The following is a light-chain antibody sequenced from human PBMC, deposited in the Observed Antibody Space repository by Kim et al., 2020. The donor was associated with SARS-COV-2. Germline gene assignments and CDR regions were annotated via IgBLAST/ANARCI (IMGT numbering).Light chain of an antibody. V-gene: IGKV1-13*02. CDR1: RGIRNA. CDR2: GAS. Sequence: ATVGDRVTSTSRARRGIRNALAWYQKEPGNAPKVLLYGASNVERAVSARFSGSGCGTEFTLPITSLQPDDVATYYCQQYSIYWTFGQGTKVDIK. J-gene: IGKJ1*01. CDR3: QQYSIYWT.